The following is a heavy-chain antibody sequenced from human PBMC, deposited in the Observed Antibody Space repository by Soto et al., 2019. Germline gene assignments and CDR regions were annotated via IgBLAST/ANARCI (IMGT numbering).Heavy chain of an antibody. Sequence: QMQLVQSGAEVKKPGSSVKISCKASGGTFGNLGISWLRQAPGQGLEWMGGTIPIFDTPHYAEKFRDRVTITADATTTAYLELTSLTSADTATYYCARDREDGSGTKYTWFDSWGQGTLVTVSS. CDR2: TIPIFDTP. CDR1: GGTFGNLG. V-gene: IGHV1-69*01. CDR3: ARDREDGSGTKYTWFDS. J-gene: IGHJ5*01. D-gene: IGHD3-10*01.